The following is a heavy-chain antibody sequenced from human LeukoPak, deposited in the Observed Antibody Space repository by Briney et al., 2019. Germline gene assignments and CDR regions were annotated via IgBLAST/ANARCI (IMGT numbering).Heavy chain of an antibody. CDR2: ISGSGGST. CDR1: GFTFSGYA. J-gene: IGHJ4*02. Sequence: PGGSLRLSCAASGFTFSGYAMSWVRQAPGKGLEWVSAISGSGGSTYYADSVKGRFTISRDNSKNTLYLQMNSLRAEDTAVYYCAKASTRDGYNYGGGQGTLVTVSS. V-gene: IGHV3-23*01. D-gene: IGHD5-24*01. CDR3: AKASTRDGYNYG.